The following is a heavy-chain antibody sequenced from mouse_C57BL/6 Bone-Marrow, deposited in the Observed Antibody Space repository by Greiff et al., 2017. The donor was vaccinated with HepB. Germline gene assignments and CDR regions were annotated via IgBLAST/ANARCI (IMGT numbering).Heavy chain of an antibody. CDR2: FYPGSGSI. V-gene: IGHV1-62-2*01. CDR3: ARHELYGYDGASWFAY. D-gene: IGHD2-2*01. J-gene: IGHJ3*01. CDR1: GYTFTEYT. Sequence: QVQLQQSGAELVKPGASVKLSCKASGYTFTEYTIHWVKQRSGQGLEWIGWFYPGSGSIKYNEKFKDKATLTADKSSSTVYMELSRLTSEGSAVYFCARHELYGYDGASWFAYWGQGTLVTVSA.